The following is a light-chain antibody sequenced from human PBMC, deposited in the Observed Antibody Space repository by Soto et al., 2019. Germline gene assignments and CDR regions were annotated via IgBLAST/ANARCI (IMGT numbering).Light chain of an antibody. Sequence: EIVLTQSPGTLSLSPGERATLSCRASQSVSSSYLACYQQKPGQAPRLLIYGASSRATGIPDRFSGSGSGTDFTLTISRLEPEDFAVYYCQQYGSSQFTFGPGTKVDIK. CDR1: QSVSSSY. CDR2: GAS. CDR3: QQYGSSQFT. V-gene: IGKV3-20*01. J-gene: IGKJ3*01.